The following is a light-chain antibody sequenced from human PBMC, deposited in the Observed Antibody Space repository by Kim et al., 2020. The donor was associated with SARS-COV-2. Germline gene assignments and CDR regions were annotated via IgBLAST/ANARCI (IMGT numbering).Light chain of an antibody. CDR2: DAS. V-gene: IGKV3-11*01. CDR3: QQRSNWPPLT. J-gene: IGKJ4*01. Sequence: EIVLTQSPATLSLSPGERATLSCRASQSVSTSLAWYQHKPGQAPRLLIYDASNRATGIPARFSGRWSGTDFTLTISSLEPEDFAVYYCQQRSNWPPLTFGGGTKVDIK. CDR1: QSVSTS.